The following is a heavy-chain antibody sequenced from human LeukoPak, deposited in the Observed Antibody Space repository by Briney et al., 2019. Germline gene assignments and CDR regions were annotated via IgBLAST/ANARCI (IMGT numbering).Heavy chain of an antibody. J-gene: IGHJ4*02. CDR2: IYGEGSGGST. Sequence: GGSLRLSCAASGFSVSNNYMSWVRQAPGKGLEWISVIYGEGSGGSTYYAESMKGRFTISRDNSKNTVYLQMNSLRAEDTAVYYCARDALRNDFDYWGQGTLVTVSS. V-gene: IGHV3-53*01. CDR1: GFSVSNNY. CDR3: ARDALRNDFDY.